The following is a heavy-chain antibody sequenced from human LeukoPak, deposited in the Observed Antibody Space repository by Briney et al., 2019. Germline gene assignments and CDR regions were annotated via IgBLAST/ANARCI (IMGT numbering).Heavy chain of an antibody. CDR1: GFTFSSYG. D-gene: IGHD2-2*01. CDR3: AKDMCSSTSCYRAFDY. J-gene: IGHJ4*02. V-gene: IGHV3-30*18. CDR2: ISYDGSNK. Sequence: GGSLRLSCAASGFTFSSYGMHCVRQAPGKGLEWVAVISYDGSNKYYADSVKGRFTISRDNSKNTLYLQMNSLRAEDTAVYYCAKDMCSSTSCYRAFDYWGQGTLVTVSS.